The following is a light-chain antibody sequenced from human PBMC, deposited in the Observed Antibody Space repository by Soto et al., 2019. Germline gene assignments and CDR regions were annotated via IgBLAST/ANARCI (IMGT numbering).Light chain of an antibody. CDR1: SSDVGGYNY. V-gene: IGLV2-14*01. J-gene: IGLJ1*01. CDR2: DVS. Sequence: QSVLTQPASVSGSPGQCIAISCTGTSSDVGGYNYVSWYQQHPGRAPKLMVYDVSNRPSGVSNRFSGSKSGNTASLTISGLQAEDKADYYCSSYTSSSTYVFGTGTKVTVL. CDR3: SSYTSSSTYV.